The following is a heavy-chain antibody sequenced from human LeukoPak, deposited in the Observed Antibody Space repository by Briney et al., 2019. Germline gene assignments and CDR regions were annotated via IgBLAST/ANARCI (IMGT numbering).Heavy chain of an antibody. V-gene: IGHV3-23*01. CDR3: APDSRHPYYDILTGHL. Sequence: QPGGSLRLSCAASGFTFNNYAMSWVRQAPGKGLEWVSAISGSGGSTYYADSVKGRFTISRDNSKNTLYLQMNSLRAEDTAVYYCAPDSRHPYYDILTGHLWGQGTLVTVSS. D-gene: IGHD3-9*01. CDR1: GFTFNNYA. CDR2: ISGSGGST. J-gene: IGHJ5*02.